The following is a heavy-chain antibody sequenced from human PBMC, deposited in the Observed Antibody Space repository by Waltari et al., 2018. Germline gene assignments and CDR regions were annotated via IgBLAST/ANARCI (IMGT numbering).Heavy chain of an antibody. Sequence: QVQLVQSGAEVKKPGASVKVSCKASGYTFTGYYMHWVRQAPGQGLEWMGRSNPDRGGTNYAQKFQGRVTRTRYTSISTSYMELSRLRSDDTAVYYCARDQTGIFDYWGQGTLVTVSS. V-gene: IGHV1-2*06. J-gene: IGHJ4*02. CDR2: SNPDRGGT. D-gene: IGHD1-1*01. CDR3: ARDQTGIFDY. CDR1: GYTFTGYY.